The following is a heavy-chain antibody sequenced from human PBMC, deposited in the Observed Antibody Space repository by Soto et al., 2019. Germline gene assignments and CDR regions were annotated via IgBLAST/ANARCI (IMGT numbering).Heavy chain of an antibody. Sequence: SETLSLTCTVSGGSISSGGYYWSWIRQHPGKGLEWIGYIYYSGSTYYNPSLKSRVTISVDTSKNQFSLKLSSVTAADTAVHYCARDVVIKDQGFWSGPIPYGMDVWGQGTTVTVSS. CDR2: IYYSGST. CDR3: ARDVVIKDQGFWSGPIPYGMDV. D-gene: IGHD3-3*01. J-gene: IGHJ6*02. V-gene: IGHV4-31*03. CDR1: GGSISSGGYY.